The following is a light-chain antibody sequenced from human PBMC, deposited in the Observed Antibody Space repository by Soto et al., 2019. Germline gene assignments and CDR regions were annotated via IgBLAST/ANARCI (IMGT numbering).Light chain of an antibody. V-gene: IGKV3-20*01. J-gene: IGKJ1*01. CDR1: QSVPRSY. CDR2: GAS. CDR3: QQYGSSPWT. Sequence: EIVLTQSPGTLSLSPGERATLSCRASQSVPRSYLAWYQQKPGQAPRLLIYGASTRATGIPARFSGSGSGTEFTLTISRLEPEDFAVYYCQQYGSSPWTFGRGTKVDIK.